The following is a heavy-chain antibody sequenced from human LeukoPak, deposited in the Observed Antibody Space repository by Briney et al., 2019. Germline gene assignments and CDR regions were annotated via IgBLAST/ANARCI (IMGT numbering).Heavy chain of an antibody. V-gene: IGHV1-46*01. CDR1: GYTFTIYY. CDR2: INPSGGST. CDR3: AREGAVAGTIDY. J-gene: IGHJ4*02. D-gene: IGHD6-19*01. Sequence: ASVKVSCKASGYTFTIYYMHWVRQAPGQGLEWMGIINPSGGSTSYAQKFQGRVTMTRDMSTSTVYMELSSLRSEDTAVYYCAREGAVAGTIDYWGQGTLVTVSS.